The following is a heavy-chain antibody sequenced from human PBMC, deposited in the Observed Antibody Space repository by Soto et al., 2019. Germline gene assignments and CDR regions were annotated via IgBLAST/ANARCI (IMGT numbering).Heavy chain of an antibody. Sequence: QVQLVQSGAEVKKPGASVKVSCKASGYTFTSNGISWVRQAPGQGLEWMGWINAYNGNTNYAKKYQGRFTMTTDTSPRTAYMDLRSLRSDDTAVYYCARDVGYGLIDYWGQGTLVTVSS. CDR2: INAYNGNT. CDR1: GYTFTSNG. CDR3: ARDVGYGLIDY. J-gene: IGHJ4*02. V-gene: IGHV1-18*01. D-gene: IGHD5-18*01.